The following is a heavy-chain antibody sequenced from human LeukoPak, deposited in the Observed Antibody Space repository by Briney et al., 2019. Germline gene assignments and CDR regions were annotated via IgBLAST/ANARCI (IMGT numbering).Heavy chain of an antibody. D-gene: IGHD1-26*01. CDR1: GGSVTTYY. CDR3: ARHAIYSGDYSFWFDP. J-gene: IGHJ5*02. Sequence: SETLSLTCTVSGGSVTTYYWSWIRQPPGKGLEWIAYIYYSGITNYNPSLKSRVTISVDTSKNQVSLRLSSVTAADTPVYYCARHAIYSGDYSFWFDPWGLGTLVTVSS. CDR2: IYYSGIT. V-gene: IGHV4-59*08.